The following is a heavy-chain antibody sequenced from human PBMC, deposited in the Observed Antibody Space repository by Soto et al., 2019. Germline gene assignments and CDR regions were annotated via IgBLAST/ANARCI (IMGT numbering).Heavy chain of an antibody. V-gene: IGHV3-30-3*01. CDR2: ISYDGSNK. CDR3: AKEGQQLEFDY. Sequence: QVQLVESGGGVVQPGRSLRLSCAASGFTFSSYAMHWVRQAPGKGLEWVAVISYDGSNKYYADSVKGRFTISGDNSKNTLYLQMNSLRAEDTAVYYCAKEGQQLEFDYWGQGTLVTVSS. CDR1: GFTFSSYA. J-gene: IGHJ4*02. D-gene: IGHD6-13*01.